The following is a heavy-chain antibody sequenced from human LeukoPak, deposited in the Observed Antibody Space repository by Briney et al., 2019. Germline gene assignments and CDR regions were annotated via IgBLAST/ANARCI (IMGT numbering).Heavy chain of an antibody. CDR1: GGTFSSYA. J-gene: IGHJ4*02. CDR3: ARDREYVGVRYFDY. V-gene: IGHV1-69*04. Sequence: ASVKVSCKASGGTFSSYAISWVPQAPGQGLEWMGRIIPILGIANYAQKFQGRVTITADKSTSTAYMELSSLRSEDTAVYYCARDREYVGVRYFDYWGQGTLVTVSS. D-gene: IGHD1-26*01. CDR2: IIPILGIA.